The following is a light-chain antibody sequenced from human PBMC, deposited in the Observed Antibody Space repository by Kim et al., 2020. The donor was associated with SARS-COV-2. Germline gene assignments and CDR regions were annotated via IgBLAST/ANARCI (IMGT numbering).Light chain of an antibody. Sequence: YVYPRQTATFACSGGNLGDKYICWYQQKSGQSPVLVIYQNYQRPSGIPERFSGSNSGNTATLTISGTQAMDEADYYCQAWDFNRVFGRGTQLTV. CDR2: QNY. V-gene: IGLV3-1*01. CDR1: NLGDKY. J-gene: IGLJ3*02. CDR3: QAWDFNRV.